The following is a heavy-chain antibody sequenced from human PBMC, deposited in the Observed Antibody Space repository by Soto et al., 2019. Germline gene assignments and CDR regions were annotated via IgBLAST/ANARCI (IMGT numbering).Heavy chain of an antibody. D-gene: IGHD2-21*02. Sequence: SETLSLTCTVSGGSITDYSWVWIRQPAGKGLEWIGRIFSSGSTNYNPSLKGRITMSLDTSKNQFSLKLNSATATDTAVYFCARDQGVVVTADNWFDPWGRGILVTVSS. CDR2: IFSSGST. CDR3: ARDQGVVVTADNWFDP. J-gene: IGHJ5*02. CDR1: GGSITDYS. V-gene: IGHV4-4*07.